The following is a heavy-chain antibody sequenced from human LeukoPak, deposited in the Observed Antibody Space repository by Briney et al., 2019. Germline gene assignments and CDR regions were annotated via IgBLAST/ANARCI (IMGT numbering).Heavy chain of an antibody. Sequence: GASVKVSCKASGYTFTSYYMHWVRQAPGQGLEWMGWISAYNGATNYAQKLQGRVTMTTDTSTSTAYMELRSLRSDDTAVYYCARDLGSSATSTNWFDPWGQGTLVTVSS. CDR2: ISAYNGAT. V-gene: IGHV1-18*04. CDR3: ARDLGSSATSTNWFDP. J-gene: IGHJ5*02. CDR1: GYTFTSYY. D-gene: IGHD6-6*01.